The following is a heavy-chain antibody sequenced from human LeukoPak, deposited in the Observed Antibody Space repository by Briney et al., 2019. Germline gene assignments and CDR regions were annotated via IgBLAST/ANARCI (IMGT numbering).Heavy chain of an antibody. CDR2: IYYSGST. Sequence: ASVTLSLTCTVSGGSISSYYWSWIRQPPGKGLEWIGYIYYSGSTNYNPSLKSRVTISVDTSKNQFSLKLSSVTAADTAVYYCARHGSSWYLIDYWGQGTLVTVSS. CDR1: GGSISSYY. V-gene: IGHV4-59*08. J-gene: IGHJ4*02. D-gene: IGHD6-13*01. CDR3: ARHGSSWYLIDY.